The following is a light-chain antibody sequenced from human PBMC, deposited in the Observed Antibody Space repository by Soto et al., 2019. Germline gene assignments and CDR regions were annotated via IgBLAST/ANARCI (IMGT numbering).Light chain of an antibody. Sequence: DIQMTQSPSSVSASVGDRVTITCRASQYISNWLAWYQQKPGKAPKLLIYAASSLVNGVPSRFSGSGSGTNFTLTISSLQPEDLATYYCQQANSFPFXGGTKLDIK. CDR2: AAS. V-gene: IGKV1-12*01. CDR3: QQANSFP. J-gene: IGKJ4*01. CDR1: QYISNW.